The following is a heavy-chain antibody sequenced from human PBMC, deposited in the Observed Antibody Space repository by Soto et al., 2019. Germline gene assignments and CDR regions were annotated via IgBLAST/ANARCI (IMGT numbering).Heavy chain of an antibody. V-gene: IGHV4-61*01. J-gene: IGHJ4*02. D-gene: IGHD2-15*01. Sequence: PSETLSLTCNVSGGSVSSGSYYWSWIRQPPGKGLEWVGYIYYSGSTNYNPSLKSRVTVSVDKSKNQFSLKLSSVTAADTAVYYCARHRAHCSGGTCYGGQSYWGQGTLVTVSS. CDR1: GGSVSSGSYY. CDR2: IYYSGST. CDR3: ARHRAHCSGGTCYGGQSY.